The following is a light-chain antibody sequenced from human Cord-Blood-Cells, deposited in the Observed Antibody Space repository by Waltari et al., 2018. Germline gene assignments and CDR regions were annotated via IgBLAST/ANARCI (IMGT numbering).Light chain of an antibody. CDR2: EVS. Sequence: QSALTQPPSASGSPGQSVTISCTVTSSDVGGYTYVSWYQQHPGKAPKLMIYEVSKRDSGVRDRFAGSKAGNTAALTVDGLQAEDEADYYCSAYAGSNNVVFGGGTKLTVL. CDR1: SSDVGGYTY. V-gene: IGLV2-8*01. J-gene: IGLJ2*01. CDR3: SAYAGSNNVV.